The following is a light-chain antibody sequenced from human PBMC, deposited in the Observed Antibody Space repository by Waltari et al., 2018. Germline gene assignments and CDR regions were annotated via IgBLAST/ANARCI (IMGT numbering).Light chain of an antibody. CDR1: QSVSSNY. CDR3: QQYITTLT. J-gene: IGKJ4*01. Sequence: EIVLTQSPGTLSLSPGERATLSCRASQSVSSNYLAWYQQRPGQPPKLLIYWASVRASGVPDRFSGSGSGTDFTLTISSLQPEDVAVYYCQQYITTLTFGGGTKVEIK. CDR2: WAS. V-gene: IGKV3-20*01.